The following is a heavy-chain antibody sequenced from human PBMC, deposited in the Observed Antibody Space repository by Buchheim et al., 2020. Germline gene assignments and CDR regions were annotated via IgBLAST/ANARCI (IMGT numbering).Heavy chain of an antibody. Sequence: EVQLLESGGGLVQPGGSLRLSCAASGFTFSSYAMSWVRQAPGKGLEWVSAISGSGGSTYYADSVKGRFTISRDNSKNTLYLQRNSQRAEETAVYYCAKTPGIAAAGTLERFAGKKGWYYYYMDVWGKGTT. J-gene: IGHJ6*03. CDR3: AKTPGIAAAGTLERFAGKKGWYYYYMDV. CDR1: GFTFSSYA. CDR2: ISGSGGST. V-gene: IGHV3-23*01. D-gene: IGHD6-13*01.